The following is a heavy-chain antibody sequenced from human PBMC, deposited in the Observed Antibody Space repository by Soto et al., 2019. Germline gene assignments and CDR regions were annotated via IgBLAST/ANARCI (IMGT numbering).Heavy chain of an antibody. V-gene: IGHV1-18*01. CDR1: GYTFTSYG. CDR2: ISAYNGNT. Sequence: VASVKVSCKASGYTFTSYGISWVRQAPGQGLEWMGWISAYNGNTNYAQKLQGRVTMTTDTSTSTAYMELRSLRSDDTAVYYCARDLDDSSLYYFDYWGQGTLVTVSS. CDR3: ARDLDDSSLYYFDY. D-gene: IGHD3-22*01. J-gene: IGHJ4*02.